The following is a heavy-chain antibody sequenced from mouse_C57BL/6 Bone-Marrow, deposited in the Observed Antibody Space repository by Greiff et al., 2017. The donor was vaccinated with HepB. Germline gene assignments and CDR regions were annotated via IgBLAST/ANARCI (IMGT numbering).Heavy chain of an antibody. Sequence: DVKLVESGEGLVKPGGSLKLSCAASGFTFSSYAMSWVRQTPEKRLEWVAYISSGGDYIYYADTVKGRFTISRDNARNTLYLQMSSLKSEDTAMYYCTRGGPLRRIYYAMDYWGQGTSVTVSS. CDR3: TRGGPLRRIYYAMDY. CDR2: ISSGGDYI. V-gene: IGHV5-9-1*02. J-gene: IGHJ4*01. D-gene: IGHD1-1*01. CDR1: GFTFSSYA.